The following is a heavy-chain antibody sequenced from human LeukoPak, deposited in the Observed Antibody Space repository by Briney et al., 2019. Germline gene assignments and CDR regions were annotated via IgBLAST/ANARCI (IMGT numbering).Heavy chain of an antibody. CDR3: ARGRTQDWFDP. CDR2: IYYSGST. V-gene: IGHV4-59*01. J-gene: IGHJ5*02. Sequence: SETLSLTCTVSGGSISSYYWSWIRQPPGKGLDWIGYIYYSGSTNYNPSLKSRVTISVDTSKNQFSLKLSSVTAADTAVYYCARGRTQDWFDPWGQGTLVTVSS. D-gene: IGHD1-1*01. CDR1: GGSISSYY.